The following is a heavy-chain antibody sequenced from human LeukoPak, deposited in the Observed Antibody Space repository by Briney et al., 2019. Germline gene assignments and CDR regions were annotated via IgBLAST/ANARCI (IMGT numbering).Heavy chain of an antibody. CDR3: ARDRSVDTDESSYYFYGMDV. V-gene: IGHV3-23*01. CDR2: ISGSGGTT. Sequence: GGSLRLSCAVSGFAFSTYAMSWVRQAPGKGLEWVSAISGSGGTTYYADSVKGRFTISRDNAKNSLYLQMNSLRAEDTAVYHCARDRSVDTDESSYYFYGMDVWGQGTTVTVSS. D-gene: IGHD5-18*01. J-gene: IGHJ6*02. CDR1: GFAFSTYA.